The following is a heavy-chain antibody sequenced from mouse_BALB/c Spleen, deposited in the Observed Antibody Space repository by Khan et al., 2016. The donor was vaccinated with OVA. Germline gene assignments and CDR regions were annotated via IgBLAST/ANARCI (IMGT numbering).Heavy chain of an antibody. Sequence: QIQLVQSGPELKKPGETVKISCKASGYTFTNYGMNWVKQAPGKGLKWLGWINTYTGEPTYTDDFKGRFAFSLETYASTAYLQINKLKNEDMATYFCARGASYWYFDVWGAGTTVTVSS. J-gene: IGHJ1*01. CDR1: GYTFTNYG. V-gene: IGHV9-1*02. CDR2: INTYTGEP. CDR3: ARGASYWYFDV.